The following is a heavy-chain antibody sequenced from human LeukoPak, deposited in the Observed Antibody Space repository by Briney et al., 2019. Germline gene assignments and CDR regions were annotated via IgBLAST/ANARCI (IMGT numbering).Heavy chain of an antibody. D-gene: IGHD2-2*02. J-gene: IGHJ3*02. CDR1: GGSISSGGYY. V-gene: IGHV4-31*03. CDR3: ARFVVVPAAISYAFDI. Sequence: PSETLSLTCTVSGGSISSGGYYWSWIRQHPGKGLEWIGYIYYSGSTYYNPSLKSRVTISVDTSKNQFSLKRSSVTAADTAVYYCARFVVVPAAISYAFDIWGQGTMVTVSS. CDR2: IYYSGST.